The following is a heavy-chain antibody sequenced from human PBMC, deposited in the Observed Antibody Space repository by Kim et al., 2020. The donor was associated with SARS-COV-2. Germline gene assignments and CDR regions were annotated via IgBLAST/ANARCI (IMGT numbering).Heavy chain of an antibody. D-gene: IGHD3-9*01. Sequence: GGSLRLSCAASGFIIDNYWMSWVRQAPGKGLEWVANIKQDGSEKYYVDSVKGRFTISRDNAKNSVYLQMNSLRAEDTAVYYCARGVRGDRGWLFNYAMDVWGQGTTVTVSS. J-gene: IGHJ6*02. CDR1: GFIIDNYW. CDR3: ARGVRGDRGWLFNYAMDV. CDR2: IKQDGSEK. V-gene: IGHV3-7*01.